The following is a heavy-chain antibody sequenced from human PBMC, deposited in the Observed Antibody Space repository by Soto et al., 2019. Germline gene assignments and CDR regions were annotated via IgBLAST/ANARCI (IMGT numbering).Heavy chain of an antibody. CDR1: GFTFSSYA. CDR3: ARTPDPTLYYYYMDV. Sequence: PVDSLRLSYKSSGFTFSSYAMHWIRQAPGQGQEYVSAISSNRGSTYDANTVKGRITNTRDNSNNTLYLQMVSLRAEDMAVYYCARTPDPTLYYYYMDVWGKGT. V-gene: IGHV3-64*01. CDR2: ISSNRGST. J-gene: IGHJ6*03.